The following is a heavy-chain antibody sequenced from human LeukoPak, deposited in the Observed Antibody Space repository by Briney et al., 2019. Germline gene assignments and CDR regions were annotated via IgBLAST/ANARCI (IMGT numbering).Heavy chain of an antibody. D-gene: IGHD1-1*01. CDR3: ARDNYNVNWHVPDSFDI. J-gene: IGHJ3*02. CDR1: GFTFDNYV. V-gene: IGHV3-23*01. Sequence: RGSLRLSCAASGFTFDNYVMNWVRQAPGKGLEWVASLSHDSVNTYYADSVSGRFTISRDNSKNMVFLQMNSLRAEDTALYYCARDNYNVNWHVPDSFDIWGLGTMVTVSS. CDR2: LSHDSVNT.